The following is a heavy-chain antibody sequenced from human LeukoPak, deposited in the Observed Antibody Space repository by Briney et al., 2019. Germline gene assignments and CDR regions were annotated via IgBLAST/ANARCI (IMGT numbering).Heavy chain of an antibody. D-gene: IGHD6-6*01. J-gene: IGHJ5*02. CDR1: VYTFTVYF. CDR3: ARGNIATRRGENWFDP. V-gene: IGHV1-2*02. Sequence: GASVRVSCKSSVYTFTVYFIHWVPQPPGQGFEGMGWNTFDSGRKKYAQKFEGRDTINRDTSINTAYMEQSSLRSDDTAVFYCARGNIATRRGENWFDPWGQGTLVTVSS. CDR2: NTFDSGRK.